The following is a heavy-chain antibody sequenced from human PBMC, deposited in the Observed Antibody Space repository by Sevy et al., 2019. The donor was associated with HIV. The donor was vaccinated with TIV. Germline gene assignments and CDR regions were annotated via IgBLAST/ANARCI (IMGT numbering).Heavy chain of an antibody. CDR2: ISSSSSTI. CDR1: GFTFSSYS. D-gene: IGHD3-22*01. Sequence: GGSLRLSCAASGFTFSSYSMNWVRQAPGKGLEWVSYISSSSSTIYYADSVKGRFTISRDNAKNSLYLQMNSLRDEDTAVYYCARVRYFPITEDSSGYPPLDYMDVWSKGTTVTVSS. J-gene: IGHJ6*03. V-gene: IGHV3-48*02. CDR3: ARVRYFPITEDSSGYPPLDYMDV.